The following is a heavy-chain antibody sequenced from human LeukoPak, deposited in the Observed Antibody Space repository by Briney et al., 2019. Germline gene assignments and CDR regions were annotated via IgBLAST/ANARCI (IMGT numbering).Heavy chain of an antibody. CDR3: ATVRDGYNPPADY. CDR1: GGTFSSYA. D-gene: IGHD5-24*01. V-gene: IGHV1-69*04. Sequence: GVSVKVSCKASGGTFSSYAISWVRQAPGQGLEWMGRIIPILGIANYAQKFRGRVTITADKSTSTAYMELSSLRSDDTAVYYCATVRDGYNPPADYWGQGTLVTVSS. CDR2: IIPILGIA. J-gene: IGHJ4*02.